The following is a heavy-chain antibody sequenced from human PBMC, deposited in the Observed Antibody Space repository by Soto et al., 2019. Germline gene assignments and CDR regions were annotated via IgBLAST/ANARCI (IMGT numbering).Heavy chain of an antibody. V-gene: IGHV2-5*02. CDR2: IYWDDSK. D-gene: IGHD3-9*01. J-gene: IGHJ4*02. CDR3: AHKGPEDWPLDY. Sequence: QITLKESGPTLVRPTQTLTLTCAFSGFSLSTSGVGVGWIRQPPGKALEWLAVIYWDDSKHYSPSLRSRLTITQHTYKNQVVLTTTNMDPTDTGTYYRAHKGPEDWPLDYWGQGTLVTVSS. CDR1: GFSLSTSGVG.